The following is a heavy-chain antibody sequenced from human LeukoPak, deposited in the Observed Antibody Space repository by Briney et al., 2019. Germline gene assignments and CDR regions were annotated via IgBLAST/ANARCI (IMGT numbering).Heavy chain of an antibody. CDR3: ARGVKYYDSSGYYFDY. J-gene: IGHJ4*02. D-gene: IGHD3-22*01. CDR1: GFTVSSNY. Sequence: PGGSLRLSCAASGFTVSSNYMSWARQAPGKGLEWVSVIYSGGSTYYADSVKGRFTISRDNSKDTLYLQMNSLRAEDTAVYYCARGVKYYDSSGYYFDYWGQGTLVTVSS. CDR2: IYSGGST. V-gene: IGHV3-53*01.